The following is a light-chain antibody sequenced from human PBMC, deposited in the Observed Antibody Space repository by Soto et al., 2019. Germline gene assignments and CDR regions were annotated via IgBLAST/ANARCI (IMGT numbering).Light chain of an antibody. CDR3: QKYNSALWT. V-gene: IGKV1-27*01. CDR2: AAS. J-gene: IGKJ1*01. CDR1: QGISNY. Sequence: DIQMTRSPSSLSASVGDRVTITCRASQGISNYLAWYQQKPGKVPKLLIYAASTLQSGVPSRFSGSGSGTDFTLTITSLQPEDVATYYCQKYNSALWTFGQGTKVDIK.